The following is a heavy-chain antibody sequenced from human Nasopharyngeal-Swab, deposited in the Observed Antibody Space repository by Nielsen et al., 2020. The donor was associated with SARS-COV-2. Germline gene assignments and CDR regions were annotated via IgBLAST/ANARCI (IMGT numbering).Heavy chain of an antibody. CDR2: ITPDGYGT. V-gene: IGHV3-74*03. CDR3: ARGRITVAAVDP. J-gene: IGHJ5*02. Sequence: GASLKISCAASGFAFSNYWMHWVRQAPGKGLVWVSRITPDGYGTMYADSVKGRFIISEDNAKNTLNLQMNSLRAEDTALYYCARGRITVAAVDPWGQGILVTVSS. D-gene: IGHD6-19*01. CDR1: GFAFSNYW.